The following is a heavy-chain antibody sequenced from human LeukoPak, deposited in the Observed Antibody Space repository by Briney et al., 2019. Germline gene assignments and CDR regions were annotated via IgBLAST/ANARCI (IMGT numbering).Heavy chain of an antibody. CDR1: GFPFSSYG. CDR3: ARERYQLLYYWFDP. V-gene: IGHV3-33*01. J-gene: IGHJ5*02. Sequence: GSSLRLFCAASGFPFSSYGMHGVRQAPDKGLEWVAVIWYDGSNKYYADSVKGRFTISRDNSKNTLYLQMTSRRAEDTAVYYCARERYQLLYYWFDPWGQGTLVTVSS. D-gene: IGHD2-2*02. CDR2: IWYDGSNK.